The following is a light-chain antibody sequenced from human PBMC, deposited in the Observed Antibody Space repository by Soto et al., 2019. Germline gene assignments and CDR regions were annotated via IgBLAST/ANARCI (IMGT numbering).Light chain of an antibody. CDR3: CSYAGTYIGYV. J-gene: IGLJ1*01. V-gene: IGLV2-11*01. CDR2: DVT. Sequence: QSALTQPRSVSGSPGQSVTISCTGTSSDVGGYNYVSWYQQYPDKAPKLMIYDVTKRPSGVPDRFSGSKSGNTASLSISGLQAEDEADYYCCSYAGTYIGYVFGSETKLTVL. CDR1: SSDVGGYNY.